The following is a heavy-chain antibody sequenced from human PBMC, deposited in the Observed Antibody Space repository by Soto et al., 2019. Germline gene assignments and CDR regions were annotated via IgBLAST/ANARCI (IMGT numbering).Heavy chain of an antibody. J-gene: IGHJ5*02. CDR3: AIIGSIANWFDP. Sequence: XXTLSLTCTVSCASISNYYWSWIRQSPGKGLEWIGYXYYSGXTNYNHYLKGXXTISVDTXXNQSYLKLSSVTAADTAVYYCAIIGSIANWFDPWGQETLVTVSS. D-gene: IGHD6-6*01. V-gene: IGHV4-59*01. CDR1: CASISNYY. CDR2: XYYSGXT.